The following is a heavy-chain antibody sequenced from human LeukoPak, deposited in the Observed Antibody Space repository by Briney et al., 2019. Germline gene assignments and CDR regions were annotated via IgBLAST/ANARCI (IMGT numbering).Heavy chain of an antibody. Sequence: SETLSLTCTVSGGSISSYYWSWIRQPPGKGLEWIGYIYSSGSTTYNPSLKSRITISVDTSKNQFFLNLSSVTAADTVVYYCARRGGRTRGFWYFDLWGRGTLVTVSS. D-gene: IGHD3-16*01. V-gene: IGHV4-59*01. CDR1: GGSISSYY. CDR2: IYSSGST. J-gene: IGHJ2*01. CDR3: ARRGGRTRGFWYFDL.